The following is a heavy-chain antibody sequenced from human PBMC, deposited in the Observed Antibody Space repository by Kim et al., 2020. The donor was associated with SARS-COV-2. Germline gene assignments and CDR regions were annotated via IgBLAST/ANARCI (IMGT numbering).Heavy chain of an antibody. CDR2: ISWNSGSI. CDR3: AKGFEPLGPSGYDPQPFDY. CDR1: GFTFDDYA. J-gene: IGHJ4*02. Sequence: GGSLRLSCAASGFTFDDYAMHWVRQAPGKGLEWVSGISWNSGSIGYADSVKGRFTISRDNAKNSLHLQMNSLRAEDTALYYCAKGFEPLGPSGYDPQPFDYWGQGTLVTVSS. V-gene: IGHV3-9*01. D-gene: IGHD5-12*01.